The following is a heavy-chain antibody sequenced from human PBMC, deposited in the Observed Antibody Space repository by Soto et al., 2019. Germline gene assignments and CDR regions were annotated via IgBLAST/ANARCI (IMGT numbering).Heavy chain of an antibody. CDR1: GFTFSSYS. CDR2: ISSSSSTI. Sequence: GGSLRLSCAASGFTFSSYSMNWVRQAPGKGLEWVSYISSSSSTIYYADSVKGRFTISRDNAKNSLYLQMNSLRAEDTAVYYCARTYSSGWYVVSDYWGQGTLVTVSS. D-gene: IGHD6-19*01. CDR3: ARTYSSGWYVVSDY. V-gene: IGHV3-48*01. J-gene: IGHJ4*02.